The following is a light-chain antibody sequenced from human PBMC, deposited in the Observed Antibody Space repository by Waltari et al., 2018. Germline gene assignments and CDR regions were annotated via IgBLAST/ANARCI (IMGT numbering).Light chain of an antibody. CDR3: QQLNSYPYT. CDR1: QGISSY. V-gene: IGKV1-9*01. Sequence: QLTQSPSSLSASVGDRVTITCRASQGISSYLAWYQQQPGKAPTLLIYAASTLQSGVPSRFSGSGSGTDFTLTISSLQPEDFATYYCQQLNSYPYTFGQGTKVEIK. CDR2: AAS. J-gene: IGKJ2*01.